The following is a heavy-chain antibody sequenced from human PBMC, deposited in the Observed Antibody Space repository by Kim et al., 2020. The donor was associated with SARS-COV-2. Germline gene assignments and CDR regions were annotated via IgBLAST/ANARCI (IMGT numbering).Heavy chain of an antibody. Sequence: DSMKSRFTISRDNAKNSLYLQMNSLRAEDTALYYCAKEPYSSGWTGYFDYWGQGTLVTVSS. D-gene: IGHD6-19*01. J-gene: IGHJ4*02. V-gene: IGHV3-9*01. CDR3: AKEPYSSGWTGYFDY.